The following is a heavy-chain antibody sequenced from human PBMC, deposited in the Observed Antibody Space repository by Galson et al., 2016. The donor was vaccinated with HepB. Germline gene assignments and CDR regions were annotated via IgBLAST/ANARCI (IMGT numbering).Heavy chain of an antibody. CDR1: GGSVSGGSYY. D-gene: IGHD3-16*01. J-gene: IGHJ6*02. V-gene: IGHV4-61*01. Sequence: SETLSLTCSVSGGSVSGGSYYWTWIRQPPGKGLEWIGYIYYTGSTNYNPSLKSRVPISVDTSENQFSLKLSSVTAADTAVSFCARGRKRQHSYYDYVWGNWGGMDVWGQGTTVTVSS. CDR3: ARGRKRQHSYYDYVWGNWGGMDV. CDR2: IYYTGST.